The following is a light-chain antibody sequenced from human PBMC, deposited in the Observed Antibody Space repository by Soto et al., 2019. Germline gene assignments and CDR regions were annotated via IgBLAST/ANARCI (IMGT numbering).Light chain of an antibody. V-gene: IGLV2-14*01. Sequence: QSVLTQPASVSGSPGQSITISCTGTSSDVGGYNYVSWYQQHLGKAPKLMIYDVSNRPSGVYNRFSGSKSGNTASLTLSGLQAEDEADYYCSSYTSSSTLVLGGGTKVTVL. CDR3: SSYTSSSTLV. CDR2: DVS. J-gene: IGLJ3*02. CDR1: SSDVGGYNY.